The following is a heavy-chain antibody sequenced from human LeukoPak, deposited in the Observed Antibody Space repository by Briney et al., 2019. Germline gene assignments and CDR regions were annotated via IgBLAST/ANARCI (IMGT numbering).Heavy chain of an antibody. CDR2: VSSSSGTI. CDR3: ARVDYGDYAGEDY. D-gene: IGHD4-17*01. V-gene: IGHV3-48*04. J-gene: IGHJ4*02. Sequence: GGSLRLSCAASGFTFSRFSMNWVRQAPGKGLEWVSYVSSSSGTIYYADSVKGRFTISRDNAKNSLYLQMNSLRAEDTAVYYCARVDYGDYAGEDYWGQGTLVTVSS. CDR1: GFTFSRFS.